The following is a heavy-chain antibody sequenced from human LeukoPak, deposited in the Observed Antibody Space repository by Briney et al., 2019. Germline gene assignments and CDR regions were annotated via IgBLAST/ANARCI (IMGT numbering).Heavy chain of an antibody. J-gene: IGHJ4*02. CDR3: AKDRVTAAGYYFDY. Sequence: GGSLRLSCAASGFTFSSYGMHWVRQAPGKGLEWVAVISYDGSNKYYADSVKGRFTISRDNSKNTLYLQMTSLRAEDTAVYYCAKDRVTAAGYYFDYWGQGTLVTVSS. D-gene: IGHD6-13*01. CDR1: GFTFSSYG. V-gene: IGHV3-30*19. CDR2: ISYDGSNK.